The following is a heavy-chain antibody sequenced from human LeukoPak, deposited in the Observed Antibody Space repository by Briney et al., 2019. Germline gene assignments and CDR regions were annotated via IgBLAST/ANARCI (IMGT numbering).Heavy chain of an antibody. V-gene: IGHV3-7*01. J-gene: IGHJ4*02. CDR3: ARDHPDY. CDR1: GFTISNYW. Sequence: GGSLRLYSAASGFTISNYWMNWVRKAPGNGLEWVANINQDGSKKNYVDSVKGRFTISRDNTKNSLYLQTNNLKVEDTSLYYCARDHPDYWGQGTLVTVSS. CDR2: INQDGSKK.